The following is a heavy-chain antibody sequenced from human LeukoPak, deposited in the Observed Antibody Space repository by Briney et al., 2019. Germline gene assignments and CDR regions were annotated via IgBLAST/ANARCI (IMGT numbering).Heavy chain of an antibody. CDR3: ARAPRKWWPVKT. CDR1: GGSFSGYY. J-gene: IGHJ5*02. CDR2: INHSGST. D-gene: IGHD2-15*01. V-gene: IGHV4-34*01. Sequence: SETLSLTCAVYGGSFSGYYWSWIRQPPGKGREWIGEINHSGSTNYNPSLKSRGTISVDTSKNQFSLKLSSVTAADTAVYYCARAPRKWWPVKTWGQGTLVTVSS.